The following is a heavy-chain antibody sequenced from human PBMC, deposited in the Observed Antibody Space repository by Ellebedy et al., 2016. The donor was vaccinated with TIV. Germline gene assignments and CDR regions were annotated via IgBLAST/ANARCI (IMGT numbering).Heavy chain of an antibody. CDR1: GGSFSPYY. D-gene: IGHD5-24*01. V-gene: IGHV4-59*08. CDR3: SRWRRTTTTGDDS. J-gene: IGHJ4*02. Sequence: SETLSLXCTVSGGSFSPYYWSWIRQPPGKGLEWIAYITYSGSTDYNPSLKSRVSISAATSKNQFSLKLTSVTAADTAVYYCSRWRRTTTTGDDSWGQGTLVTVSS. CDR2: ITYSGST.